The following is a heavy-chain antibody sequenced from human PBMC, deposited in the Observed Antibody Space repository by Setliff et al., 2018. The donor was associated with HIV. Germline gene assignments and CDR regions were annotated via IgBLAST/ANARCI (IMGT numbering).Heavy chain of an antibody. CDR3: ARGHSYGDTYSGSYGAFDT. D-gene: IGHD1-26*01. Sequence: SETLSLTCTVSGGSISNFSWSWIRQPPGKGLEWIGFIYTSGSTNYNPSLKSPVTISVDTSKNQFSLKLSSVTAADTAVHYCARGHSYGDTYSGSYGAFDTWGQGTKVTVSS. J-gene: IGHJ3*02. CDR1: GGSISNFS. V-gene: IGHV4-4*08. CDR2: IYTSGST.